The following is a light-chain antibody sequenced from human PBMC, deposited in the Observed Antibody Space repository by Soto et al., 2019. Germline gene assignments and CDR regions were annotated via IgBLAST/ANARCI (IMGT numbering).Light chain of an antibody. Sequence: DIQMTQSPSSLSASVGDRVSITCRASQGINKYLAWCQQKPGKVPKLLIYAASTLQSGVPSRFSASGSGTDFTLTISSLQPDDIATYYCQQYSTFWTFGQGTKVDIK. J-gene: IGKJ1*01. CDR3: QQYSTFWT. V-gene: IGKV1-16*01. CDR2: AAS. CDR1: QGINKY.